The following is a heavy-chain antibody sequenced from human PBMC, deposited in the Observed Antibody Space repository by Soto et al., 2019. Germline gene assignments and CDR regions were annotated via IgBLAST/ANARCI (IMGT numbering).Heavy chain of an antibody. J-gene: IGHJ1*01. Sequence: TGGSVRLSCAASGFTVSSNYMSWVRQAPGKGLEWVSVIYSGGSTYYADSVKGRFTISRDNSKNTLYLQMNSLRAEDTAVYYCARGGRGYAFWSRYYTAEYFQNLGQGTLVTVSS. V-gene: IGHV3-53*01. CDR1: GFTVSSNY. CDR2: IYSGGST. CDR3: ARGGRGYAFWSRYYTAEYFQN. D-gene: IGHD3-3*01.